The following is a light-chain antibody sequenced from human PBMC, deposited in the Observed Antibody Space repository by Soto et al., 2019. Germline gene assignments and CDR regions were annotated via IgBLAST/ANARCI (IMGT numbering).Light chain of an antibody. CDR1: QGISSF. V-gene: IGKV1-9*01. Sequence: IQLTQTPSSLSASVGDRVTITCRASQGISSFLAWYQQKPGKAPKLLIYAASSLQSGGPSRFSGSGFGTDFTLTITSLQPEDFATYYCQQVESYPSTFGGGTKVEMK. J-gene: IGKJ4*01. CDR2: AAS. CDR3: QQVESYPST.